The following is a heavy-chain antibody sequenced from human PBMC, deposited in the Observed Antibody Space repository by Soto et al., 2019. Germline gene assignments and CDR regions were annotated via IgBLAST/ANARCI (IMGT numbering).Heavy chain of an antibody. CDR1: GFTFSSYW. Sequence: GGSLRLSCAASGFTFSSYWMSWVRQAPGKGLEWVANKKQDGSEKYYVDSVKGRFTISRDNAKNSLYLQMNSLRAEDTAVYYCARVYRGYDSKSYYYYYMDVWGKGTTVTVSS. CDR2: KKQDGSEK. J-gene: IGHJ6*03. V-gene: IGHV3-7*01. CDR3: ARVYRGYDSKSYYYYYMDV. D-gene: IGHD5-12*01.